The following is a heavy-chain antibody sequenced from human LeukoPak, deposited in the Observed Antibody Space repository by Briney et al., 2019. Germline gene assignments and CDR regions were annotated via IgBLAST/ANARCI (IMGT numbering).Heavy chain of an antibody. J-gene: IGHJ4*02. CDR2: INPNSGGT. V-gene: IGHV1-2*02. CDR1: GYTFTGYY. CDR3: ARAVLLGTDFDY. Sequence: ASVKVSCKASGYTFTGYYMHWVRQAPGQGLEWMGWINPNSGGTNYAQKFQGRVTMTRDTSISTAYMELSWLRSDDTAVYYCARAVLLGTDFDYWGQGTLVTVSS. D-gene: IGHD3-9*01.